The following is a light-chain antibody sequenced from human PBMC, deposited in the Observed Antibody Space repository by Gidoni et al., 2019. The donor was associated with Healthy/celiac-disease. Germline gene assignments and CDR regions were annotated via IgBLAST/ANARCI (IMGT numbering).Light chain of an antibody. CDR1: SSDVGVYNY. CDR2: EFS. CDR3: SSYTSSSTLV. Sequence: SALTQPASVSGSPGQSITISCTGTSSDVGVYNYVSWYQQPPGKAPKLMIYEFSNRPSGVSNRFSGSKSGNTASLTISGLQAEDEADYYCSSYTSSSTLVFGGGTKLTVL. J-gene: IGLJ2*01. V-gene: IGLV2-14*01.